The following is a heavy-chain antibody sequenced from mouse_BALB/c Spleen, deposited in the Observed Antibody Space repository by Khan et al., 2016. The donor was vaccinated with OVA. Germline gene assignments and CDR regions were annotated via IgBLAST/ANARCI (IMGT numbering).Heavy chain of an antibody. J-gene: IGHJ3*01. CDR1: GYSITSDSA. D-gene: IGHD2-14*01. CDR2: INYSGST. V-gene: IGHV3-2*02. Sequence: EVKLVESGPDLVKPSQSLSLTSTVTGYSITSDSAWNWIRQFPGNKLEWMGYINYSGSTSYNPSLKSRISITRDTSKNQFFLQLNSVTTEDTATYFCARGVRLTYWGQGTLVTVSA. CDR3: ARGVRLTY.